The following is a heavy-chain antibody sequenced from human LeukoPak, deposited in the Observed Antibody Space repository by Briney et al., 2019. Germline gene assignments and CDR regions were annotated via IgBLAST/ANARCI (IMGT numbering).Heavy chain of an antibody. Sequence: SETLSLTCTVSGDSISSSSYYWGWIRQPPGKGLEWIGSIYYSGSTYYNPSLKSRVTISVDTSKNQFSLKLSSVTAADTAVYYCARHDVGLRYFDWLPHFDYWGQGTLVTVSS. CDR2: IYYSGST. D-gene: IGHD3-9*01. CDR3: ARHDVGLRYFDWLPHFDY. J-gene: IGHJ4*02. CDR1: GDSISSSSYY. V-gene: IGHV4-39*01.